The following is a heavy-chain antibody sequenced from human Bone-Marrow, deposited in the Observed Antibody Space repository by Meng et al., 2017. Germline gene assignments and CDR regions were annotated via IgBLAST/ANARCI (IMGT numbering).Heavy chain of an antibody. V-gene: IGHV1-2*06. J-gene: IGHJ3*02. CDR1: GYTFTGYY. CDR2: INPNSGGT. D-gene: IGHD6-13*01. CDR3: ARDKPPYSSSWRVPAPGAFDI. Sequence: ASVKVSCKASGYTFTGYYMHWVRQAPGQGLEWMGRINPNSGGTNYAQKFQGRVTMTRDTSISTAYMELSRLRSDDTAVYYCARDKPPYSSSWRVPAPGAFDIWGQGTMVTVSS.